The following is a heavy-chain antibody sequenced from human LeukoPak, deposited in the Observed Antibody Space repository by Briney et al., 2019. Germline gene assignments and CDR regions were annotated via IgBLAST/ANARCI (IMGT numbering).Heavy chain of an antibody. Sequence: SGPTLVNPTQTLTLTCTFSGFSLSTSGVGVGWIRQPPGKGLGWIGSIYYSGSTYYNPSLKSRVTISVDTSKNQFSLKLSSVTAADTAVYYCARICWDSSGWYGAFDIWGQGTMVTVSS. D-gene: IGHD6-19*01. J-gene: IGHJ3*02. CDR2: IYYSGST. V-gene: IGHV4-39*01. CDR1: GFSLSTSGVG. CDR3: ARICWDSSGWYGAFDI.